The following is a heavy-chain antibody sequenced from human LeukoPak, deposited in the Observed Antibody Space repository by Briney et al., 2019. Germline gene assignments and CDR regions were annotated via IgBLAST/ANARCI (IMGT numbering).Heavy chain of an antibody. CDR1: GYTFTSYD. J-gene: IGHJ4*02. Sequence: ASVKVSCKASGYTFTSYDINWVRQATGQGLEWMGWMNPNSGNTGYAQKFQGRVTMTRNTSISTAYMELSSLRSEDTAVYYCARVLSDGRWTAADYWGQGTLDTVSS. V-gene: IGHV1-8*01. D-gene: IGHD3-16*02. CDR3: ARVLSDGRWTAADY. CDR2: MNPNSGNT.